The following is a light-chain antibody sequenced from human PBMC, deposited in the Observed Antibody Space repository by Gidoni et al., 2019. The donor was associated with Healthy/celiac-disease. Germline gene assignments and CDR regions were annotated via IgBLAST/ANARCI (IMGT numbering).Light chain of an antibody. Sequence: EIVLTQPPGTLSLSPGERATLSCRASQSVSSSYLAWYQQKPGQDPRLLIYGASSRATGIPDRFSGSVSGTDFTLTISRLAPEDFAVYYCHQYGSSPQVTFGQWPKLEIK. CDR1: QSVSSSY. CDR2: GAS. CDR3: HQYGSSPQVT. J-gene: IGKJ2*01. V-gene: IGKV3-20*01.